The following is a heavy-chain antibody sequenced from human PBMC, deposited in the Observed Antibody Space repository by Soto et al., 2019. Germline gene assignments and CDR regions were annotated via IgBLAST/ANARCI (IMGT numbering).Heavy chain of an antibody. Sequence: SETLSLTCTVSGGSISSYYWSWIRQPPGKGLEWIGYIYYSGSTNYNPSLKSRVTISVDTSKNQFSLKLSSVAAADTAVYYCARQQWLVLNAFDIWGQGTMVT. CDR1: GGSISSYY. V-gene: IGHV4-59*01. J-gene: IGHJ3*02. D-gene: IGHD6-19*01. CDR3: ARQQWLVLNAFDI. CDR2: IYYSGST.